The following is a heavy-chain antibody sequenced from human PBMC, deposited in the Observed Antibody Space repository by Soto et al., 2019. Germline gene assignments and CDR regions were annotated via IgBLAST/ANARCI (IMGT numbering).Heavy chain of an antibody. J-gene: IGHJ3*02. CDR2: IKQDGSEK. Sequence: EVQLVESGGGLVQPGGSLRLSCAASGFTFSSYWMSWVRQAPGKGLEWVANIKQDGSEKYYVDSVKGRFTISRDNAKNSLYLQMNSLRAEDTAVYYCSVLSCGSFDAFDIWGQGTMVTVSS. CDR3: SVLSCGSFDAFDI. D-gene: IGHD2-15*01. V-gene: IGHV3-7*01. CDR1: GFTFSSYW.